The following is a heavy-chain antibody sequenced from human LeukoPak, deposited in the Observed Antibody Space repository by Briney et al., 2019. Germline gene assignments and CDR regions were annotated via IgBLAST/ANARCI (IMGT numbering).Heavy chain of an antibody. J-gene: IGHJ4*02. CDR3: AKDLGFYYYDSSGYIQD. V-gene: IGHV3-23*01. Sequence: PGGSLRLSCAASGFTFSSYAMSWVRQAPGKGLEWVSAISGSGGSTHYADSVKGRFTISRDNSKNTLYLQMDSLRAEDTAVYYCAKDLGFYYYDSSGYIQDWGQGTLVTVSS. CDR2: ISGSGGST. CDR1: GFTFSSYA. D-gene: IGHD3-22*01.